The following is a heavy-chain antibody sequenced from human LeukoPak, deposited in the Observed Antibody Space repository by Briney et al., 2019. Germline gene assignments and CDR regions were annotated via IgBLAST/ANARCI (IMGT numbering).Heavy chain of an antibody. CDR3: AKDATRGYSYGLYYFDY. V-gene: IGHV3-30*02. Sequence: GGSLRLSCAASGFTFSSYGMHWVRQAPGKGLEWVAFIRYDGSNKYYADSVKGRFTISGDNSKNTLYLQMNSLRAEDTAVYYCAKDATRGYSYGLYYFDYWGQGTLVTVSS. CDR2: IRYDGSNK. D-gene: IGHD5-18*01. CDR1: GFTFSSYG. J-gene: IGHJ4*02.